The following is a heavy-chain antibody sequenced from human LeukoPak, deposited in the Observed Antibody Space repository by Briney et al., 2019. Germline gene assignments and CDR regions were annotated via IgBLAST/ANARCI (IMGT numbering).Heavy chain of an antibody. J-gene: IGHJ4*02. CDR3: AKDPAYCGGDCSYFDY. D-gene: IGHD2-21*02. CDR1: GFTFSSYS. Sequence: GGSLRLSCAASGFTFSSYSMNWVRQAPGKGLEWVSSISSSSSYIYYADSVKGRFTISRDNSKNTLYLQMNSLRAEDTAVYYCAKDPAYCGGDCSYFDYWGQGTLVTVSS. CDR2: ISSSSSYI. V-gene: IGHV3-21*04.